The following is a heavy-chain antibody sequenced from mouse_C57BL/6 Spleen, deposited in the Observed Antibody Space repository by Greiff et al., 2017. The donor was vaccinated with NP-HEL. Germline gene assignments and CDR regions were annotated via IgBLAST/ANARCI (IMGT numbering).Heavy chain of an antibody. CDR1: GFTFSRYP. D-gene: IGHD2-1*01. J-gene: IGHJ1*03. Sequence: EVQVVESGGGLVKPGGSLKLSCAASGFTFSRYPMSWVRQTPEKRLEWVATISGGGGNTYYPDSVKGRFTISRDNAKNTLYLQMSSLRSEDTALYYCARNYYGNGYFDVWGTGTTVTVSS. V-gene: IGHV5-9*01. CDR2: ISGGGGNT. CDR3: ARNYYGNGYFDV.